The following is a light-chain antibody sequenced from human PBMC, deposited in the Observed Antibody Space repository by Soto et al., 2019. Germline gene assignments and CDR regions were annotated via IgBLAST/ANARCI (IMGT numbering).Light chain of an antibody. V-gene: IGKV4-1*01. CDR1: QTVLYSSNNKNY. CDR2: WAS. Sequence: DIVMTQSPDSLAVSLGERATINCKSRQTVLYSSNNKNYLAWYQQKPGQPPKLLIYWASTRESGVPDRFSGSGSGTDFTLTISGLQAEDVAVYYCQHYYTTPITFGGGTKVDI. J-gene: IGKJ4*01. CDR3: QHYYTTPIT.